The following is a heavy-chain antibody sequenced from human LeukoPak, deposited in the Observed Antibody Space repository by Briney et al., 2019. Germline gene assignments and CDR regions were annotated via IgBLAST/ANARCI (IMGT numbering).Heavy chain of an antibody. V-gene: IGHV3-7*01. CDR2: IKQDGSEK. J-gene: IGHJ4*02. Sequence: GGSLRLSCAASGFTFSSYWMSWVRQAPGKGLEWVANIKQDGSEKYYVDSVKGRFTISRDNAKNSLYLQMNRLRAEDTAVYYCARDSFYYDILTGYYRPPSSFDYWGQGTLVTVSS. CDR1: GFTFSSYW. CDR3: ARDSFYYDILTGYYRPPSSFDY. D-gene: IGHD3-9*01.